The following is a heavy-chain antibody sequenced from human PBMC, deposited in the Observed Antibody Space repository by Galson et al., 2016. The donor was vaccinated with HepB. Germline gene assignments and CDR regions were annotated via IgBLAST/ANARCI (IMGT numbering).Heavy chain of an antibody. CDR3: ARIGSNHNFDY. CDR2: INANSGDT. Sequence: SVKVSCKASGYTFTVYYMHWVRQAPGQGLEWMGRINANSGDTSFAQNFQGRVTMTRDTSISTAYMELSRLRSDDTAVYYCARIGSNHNFDYWGQGTLVTVSS. D-gene: IGHD2-15*01. CDR1: GYTFTVYY. V-gene: IGHV1-2*06. J-gene: IGHJ4*02.